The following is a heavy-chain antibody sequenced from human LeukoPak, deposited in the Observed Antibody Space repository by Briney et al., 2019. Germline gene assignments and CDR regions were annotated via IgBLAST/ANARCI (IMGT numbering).Heavy chain of an antibody. Sequence: SETLSLTCIVSGDSISSSTYYWDWIRQPPGKGLEWIGNIYFSGSTYYNPSLKSRVTISVDTSKNQFSLNLISVTAADTAVYYCARQTGSYYYYLDVWGKGTTATISS. V-gene: IGHV4-39*01. CDR2: IYFSGST. CDR1: GDSISSSTYY. CDR3: ARQTGSYYYYLDV. J-gene: IGHJ6*03.